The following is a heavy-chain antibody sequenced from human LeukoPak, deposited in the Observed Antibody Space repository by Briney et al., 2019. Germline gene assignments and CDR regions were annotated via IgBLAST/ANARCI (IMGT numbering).Heavy chain of an antibody. Sequence: GGSLRLSCAASGFTFSRYAMSWVRQAPGKGLEWVSAISGSGGSTYYADSVKGRFTISRDNSKNTLYLQMNSLRAEDTAVYYCAKVPFPYYYDSSGYFGYSRQGTLVTVSS. V-gene: IGHV3-23*01. D-gene: IGHD3-22*01. J-gene: IGHJ4*02. CDR3: AKVPFPYYYDSSGYFGY. CDR1: GFTFSRYA. CDR2: ISGSGGST.